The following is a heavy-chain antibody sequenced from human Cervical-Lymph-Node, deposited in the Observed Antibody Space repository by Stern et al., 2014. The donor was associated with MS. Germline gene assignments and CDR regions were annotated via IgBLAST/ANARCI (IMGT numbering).Heavy chain of an antibody. V-gene: IGHV4-59*02. CDR1: GGAVSDYY. Sequence: QLQLQESGPGLVKPSETLSLTCTVSGGAVSDYYWTWIRQRPGKGLEWIGYISYTGTTNYNPSLHSRVTITLDTSQNQVSLRLRSVTAADTAVYYCARDPSTTASDWFFDLWGRGSLVTVSS. CDR2: ISYTGTT. J-gene: IGHJ2*01. D-gene: IGHD2-21*02. CDR3: ARDPSTTASDWFFDL.